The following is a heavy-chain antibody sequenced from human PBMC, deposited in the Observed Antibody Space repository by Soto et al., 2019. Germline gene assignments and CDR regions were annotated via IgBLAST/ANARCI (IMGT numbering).Heavy chain of an antibody. J-gene: IGHJ3*02. CDR3: ARGIGIWGSYRGPTNAFDI. V-gene: IGHV4-34*01. CDR2: INHSGST. Sequence: SETLSLTCAVYGGSFSGYYWSWIRQPPGNGLEWIGEINHSGSTNYNPSLKSRVTISVDTSKNQFSLKLSSVTAADTAVYYCARGIGIWGSYRGPTNAFDIWGQGTMVTVSS. D-gene: IGHD3-16*02. CDR1: GGSFSGYY.